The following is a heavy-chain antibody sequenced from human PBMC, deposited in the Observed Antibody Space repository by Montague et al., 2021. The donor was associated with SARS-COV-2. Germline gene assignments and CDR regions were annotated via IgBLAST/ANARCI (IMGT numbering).Heavy chain of an antibody. CDR1: GDSVSSHNAA. V-gene: IGHV6-1*01. Sequence: CAISGDSVSSHNAAWNWIRQSPSRGLEWLGRTCYRSEWYFDYAISLRGRITINPDTSKNQFSLQLDSVTLDDTAVYYCARYSYSGTSFGLNDAFDIWGQGTLVTVSS. D-gene: IGHD1-26*01. CDR2: TCYRSEWYF. CDR3: ARYSYSGTSFGLNDAFDI. J-gene: IGHJ3*02.